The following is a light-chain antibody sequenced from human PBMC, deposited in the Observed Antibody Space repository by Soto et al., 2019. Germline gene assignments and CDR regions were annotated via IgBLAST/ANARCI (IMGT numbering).Light chain of an antibody. V-gene: IGKV1-39*01. CDR1: QSIKNY. CDR2: AAS. J-gene: IGKJ4*01. CDR3: QQTHSTPRLS. Sequence: DIQMTQSPSSLSASVGDRVIITCRASQSIKNYLNWYQQKPGKAPKLLMFAASNLQIGVPSRFSGSGSGTEFILTINGRQPEDFATYYCQQTHSTPRLSFGGGTKVEIK.